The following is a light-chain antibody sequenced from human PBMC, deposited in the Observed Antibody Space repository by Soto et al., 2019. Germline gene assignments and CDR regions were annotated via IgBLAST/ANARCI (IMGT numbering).Light chain of an antibody. Sequence: QSALPQPASVSGSPGQSITISCTGTSSDVGGYNYVSWYQQHPGKAPNLMIYEVSNRPSGVSNRFSGSKSGNTASLTISGLQAEDGADYYCISYTGRGIDDVFGTGTKLTVL. CDR3: ISYTGRGIDDV. CDR2: EVS. CDR1: SSDVGGYNY. J-gene: IGLJ1*01. V-gene: IGLV2-14*01.